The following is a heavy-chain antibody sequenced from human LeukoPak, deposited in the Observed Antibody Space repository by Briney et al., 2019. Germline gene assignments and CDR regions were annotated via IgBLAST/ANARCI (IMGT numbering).Heavy chain of an antibody. V-gene: IGHV3-23*01. CDR2: ISGSGGST. J-gene: IGHJ5*02. CDR3: AKGGLTSSWTRGWFDP. D-gene: IGHD6-13*01. CDR1: GFTFSSYA. Sequence: PGGSLRLSCAASGFTFSSYAMSWVRQAPGKGLEWVSAISGSGGSTYYADSVKGRFTISRDNSKNTLYLQMNSLRAEDTAVYYCAKGGLTSSWTRGWFDPWGQGTLVTVSS.